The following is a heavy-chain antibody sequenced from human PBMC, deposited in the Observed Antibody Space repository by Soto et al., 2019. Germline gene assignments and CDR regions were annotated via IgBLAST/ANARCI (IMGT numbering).Heavy chain of an antibody. CDR3: ARQREYCGGDCYSWAFDI. D-gene: IGHD2-21*02. Sequence: GECLKISCKGSGYSFTSYWIGWVRQMPGKGLEWMGITYPGDSDTRYSPSFQGQVTISADKSISTAYLQWSSLKASDTAMYYCARQREYCGGDCYSWAFDIWGQGTMVTVSS. J-gene: IGHJ3*02. CDR1: GYSFTSYW. CDR2: TYPGDSDT. V-gene: IGHV5-51*01.